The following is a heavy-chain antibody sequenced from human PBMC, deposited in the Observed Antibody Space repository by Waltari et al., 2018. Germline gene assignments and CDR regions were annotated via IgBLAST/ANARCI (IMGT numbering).Heavy chain of an antibody. CDR2: SNPKSGGT. CDR1: GYTFTVYH. V-gene: IGHV1-2*04. J-gene: IGHJ4*02. CDR3: ARRSCNGECYAPYVY. Sequence: QVQLVQSGAEVTTPGASVKVSCKPSGYTFTVYHIHWVRQAPGTGLEWMGGSNPKSGGTYYAQTFQGWVTMTRDTSTSTVYMELSSLKSDDTAVYYCARRSCNGECYAPYVYWGQGTLVTVSS. D-gene: IGHD2-8*01.